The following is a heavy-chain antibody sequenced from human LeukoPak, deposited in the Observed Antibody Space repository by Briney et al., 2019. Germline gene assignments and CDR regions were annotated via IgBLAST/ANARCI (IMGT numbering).Heavy chain of an antibody. Sequence: PSETLSLTCAVYGGSFSGYYWSWLRQPPGKGLEWIGEINHSGSTNYNPSLKRRVTISVDKSKNQFSLKLSSVTAADPAVYYCARGTYIWNVAVFDYWGQGTLVTVSS. CDR2: INHSGST. J-gene: IGHJ4*02. CDR1: GGSFSGYY. D-gene: IGHD1-20*01. V-gene: IGHV4-34*01. CDR3: ARGTYIWNVAVFDY.